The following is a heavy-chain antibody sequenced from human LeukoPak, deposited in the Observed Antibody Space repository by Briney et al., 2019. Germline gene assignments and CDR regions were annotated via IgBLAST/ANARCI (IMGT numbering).Heavy chain of an antibody. J-gene: IGHJ4*02. Sequence: PSETLSLTCTVSGGSISSSSYYWGWIRQPPGKGLEWIGSIYYSGSTYYNPSLKSRVTISVDTSKNQFSLKLSSVTAADTAVYYCARRGLRNDYWGQGTLVTVSS. CDR1: GGSISSSSYY. V-gene: IGHV4-39*01. CDR3: ARRGLRNDY. CDR2: IYYSGST.